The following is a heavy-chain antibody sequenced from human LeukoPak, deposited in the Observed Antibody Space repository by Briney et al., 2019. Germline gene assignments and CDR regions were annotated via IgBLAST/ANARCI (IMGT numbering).Heavy chain of an antibody. CDR3: ASADCSSTSCPLDY. D-gene: IGHD2-2*01. J-gene: IGHJ4*02. CDR2: ISYDGSNK. Sequence: PGRSLRLSCAASGFTFSGYAMHWVRQAPGKGLEWVAVISYDGSNKYYADSVKGRFTISRDNSKNTLYLQMNSLRAEDTAVYYCASADCSSTSCPLDYWGQGTLVTVSS. V-gene: IGHV3-30-3*01. CDR1: GFTFSGYA.